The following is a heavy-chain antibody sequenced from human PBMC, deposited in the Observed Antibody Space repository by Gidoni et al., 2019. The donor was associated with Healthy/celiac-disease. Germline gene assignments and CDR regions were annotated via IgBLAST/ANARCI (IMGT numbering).Heavy chain of an antibody. CDR3: ARSVPGVVVAATYNWFDP. CDR2: INPSGGST. Sequence: QVQLVQSGAEVKKPGASVKVSCKASGSTFTSYYMHWVRQAPGQGLEWMGIINPSGGSTSYAQKFQGRVTMTRDTSTSTVYMELSSLRSEDTAVYYCARSVPGVVVAATYNWFDPWGQGTLVTVSS. J-gene: IGHJ5*02. D-gene: IGHD2-15*01. V-gene: IGHV1-46*01. CDR1: GSTFTSYY.